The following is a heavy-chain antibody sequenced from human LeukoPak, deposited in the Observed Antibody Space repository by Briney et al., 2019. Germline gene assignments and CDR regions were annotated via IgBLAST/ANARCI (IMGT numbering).Heavy chain of an antibody. V-gene: IGHV3-23*01. CDR3: AKDHSYGSGWFSVGY. Sequence: GGSLRLSCAASGFTVSSNYMSWVRQAPGKGLEWVSEISGSGDNTYYADSVKGRSTISRDNSKNTLYLQMNSLRAEDTAVYYCAKDHSYGSGWFSVGYWGQGALVTVSS. CDR2: ISGSGDNT. CDR1: GFTVSSNY. D-gene: IGHD6-19*01. J-gene: IGHJ4*02.